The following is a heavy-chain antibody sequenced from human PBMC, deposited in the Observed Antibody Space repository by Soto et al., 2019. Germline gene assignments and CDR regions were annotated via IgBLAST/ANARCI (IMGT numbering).Heavy chain of an antibody. CDR2: IYYSGST. J-gene: IGHJ5*02. V-gene: IGHV4-31*03. D-gene: IGHD2-15*01. Sequence: QVQLQESGPGLVKPSQTLSLTCTVSGGSISSGGYYWSWIRQHPGKGLEWIGYIYYSGSTYYNPSLKSRLTISVDTSKNHFSLKLSSVTAADTAVYYCARVRYCSGGSCYPRFDPWGQGTLVTVSS. CDR1: GGSISSGGYY. CDR3: ARVRYCSGGSCYPRFDP.